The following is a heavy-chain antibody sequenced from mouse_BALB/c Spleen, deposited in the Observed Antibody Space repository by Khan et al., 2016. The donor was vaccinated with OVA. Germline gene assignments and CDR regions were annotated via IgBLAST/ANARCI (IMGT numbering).Heavy chain of an antibody. CDR3: ARSGYGNPFAY. V-gene: IGHV1S81*02. J-gene: IGHJ3*01. D-gene: IGHD2-1*01. Sequence: QVQLQQSGAELVKPGASVKISCKASGYTFTSFYMYWVKQRPGQGLEWIGGINPSNGDTHFYEKFKSKATLTVDKYSTTAYMQFSSLTSEDSAVDYCARSGYGNPFAYWGQGTLVTVSA. CDR2: INPSNGDT. CDR1: GYTFTSFY.